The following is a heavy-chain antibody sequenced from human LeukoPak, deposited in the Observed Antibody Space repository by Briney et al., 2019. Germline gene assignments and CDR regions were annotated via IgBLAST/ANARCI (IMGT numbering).Heavy chain of an antibody. CDR1: GGSVSSGSYY. D-gene: IGHD3-10*01. Sequence: PSETLSLTCTVSGGSVSSGSYYWSWIRQPPGKGLEWIGYVYYTGSTYYNPSLKSRVTILIDTSKNQFSLKLTSVTAADTAVYYCARAYYYGSGTFDIWGQGTMVTVSS. CDR2: VYYTGST. V-gene: IGHV4-61*01. J-gene: IGHJ3*02. CDR3: ARAYYYGSGTFDI.